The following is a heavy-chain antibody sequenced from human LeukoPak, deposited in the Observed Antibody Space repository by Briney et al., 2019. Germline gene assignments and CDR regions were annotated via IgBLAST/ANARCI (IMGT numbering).Heavy chain of an antibody. Sequence: GGSLRLSCAASGFTFNNYWMTWVRQAPGKGLEWVANINQDGSVKYYVDSVKGRFTISGDNAKNSLYVEMKSLRVEDTAVYYCARIGYSSSSLDYWGQGTLVTVSS. CDR3: ARIGYSSSSLDY. V-gene: IGHV3-7*01. J-gene: IGHJ4*02. CDR1: GFTFNNYW. D-gene: IGHD6-6*01. CDR2: INQDGSVK.